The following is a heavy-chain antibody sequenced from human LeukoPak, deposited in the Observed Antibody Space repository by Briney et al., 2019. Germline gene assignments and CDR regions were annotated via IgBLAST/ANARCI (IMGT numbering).Heavy chain of an antibody. CDR2: ISGSGGTR. D-gene: IGHD3-3*01. CDR1: GFTFSSYG. J-gene: IGHJ4*02. Sequence: GGSLRLSCAASGFTFSSYGMSWVRQAPGKGLECVSSISGSGGTRYYADSVKGRFTIPRDNSKNTLYLQMNSLRAEDTAVYYCAKAEYYDFWSGYVEPFDYWGQGTLVTVSS. CDR3: AKAEYYDFWSGYVEPFDY. V-gene: IGHV3-23*01.